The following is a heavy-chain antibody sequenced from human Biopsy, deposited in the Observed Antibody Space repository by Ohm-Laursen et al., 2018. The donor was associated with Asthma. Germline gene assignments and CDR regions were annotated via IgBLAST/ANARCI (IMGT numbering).Heavy chain of an antibody. CDR2: ISKDASTQ. V-gene: IGHV3-30*01. Sequence: SLRLSCTASGFSFSNFAIHWVRQAPGKGLEWVGVISKDASTQDYADSVKGRFTMARDNSKNTLDLQMNSLREEDTAVYHCVRDGTDDAFDIWGQGTVVSVSS. CDR3: VRDGTDDAFDI. J-gene: IGHJ3*02. CDR1: GFSFSNFA. D-gene: IGHD1-1*01.